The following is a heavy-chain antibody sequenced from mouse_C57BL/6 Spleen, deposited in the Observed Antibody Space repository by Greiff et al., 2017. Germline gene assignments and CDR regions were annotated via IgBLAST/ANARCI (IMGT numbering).Heavy chain of an antibody. CDR2: IDPSDSYT. V-gene: IGHV1-69*01. CDR3: AGSITTGFAY. J-gene: IGHJ3*01. D-gene: IGHD1-1*01. Sequence: VQLQQPGAELVMPGASVKLSCKASGYTFTSYWMHWVKQRPGQGLEWIGEIDPSDSYTNYNQKFKGKSTLTVDKSSSTAYMQLSSLTSEDSAVYYCAGSITTGFAYWGQGTLVTVSA. CDR1: GYTFTSYW.